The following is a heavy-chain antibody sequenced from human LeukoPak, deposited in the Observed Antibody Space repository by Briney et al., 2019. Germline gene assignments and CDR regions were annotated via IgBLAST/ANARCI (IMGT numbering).Heavy chain of an antibody. CDR1: GFTFSSYG. Sequence: PGGSLRLSCAASGFTFSSYGMSWVRQAPGKGLEWVSAISGSGGSTYYADSVKGRFTISRDNSKNTLYLQMNSLRAEDTAVYDCAKSLAAMGTNWFDPWGEGTLVTVSS. V-gene: IGHV3-23*01. CDR2: ISGSGGST. D-gene: IGHD5-18*01. J-gene: IGHJ5*02. CDR3: AKSLAAMGTNWFDP.